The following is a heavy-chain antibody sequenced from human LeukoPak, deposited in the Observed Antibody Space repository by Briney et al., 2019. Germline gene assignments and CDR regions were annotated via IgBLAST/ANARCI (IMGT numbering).Heavy chain of an antibody. D-gene: IGHD3-10*01. Sequence: SETLSLTCTVSGGSISSGDYYWSWIRQPPGKGLEWIGYTYYSGSTYYNPSLTSRVTISVGTSKNQFSLKLSSVTAADTAVYYCARILWFGERYFDYWGQGTLVTVSS. CDR2: TYYSGST. J-gene: IGHJ4*02. CDR3: ARILWFGERYFDY. V-gene: IGHV4-30-4*01. CDR1: GGSISSGDYY.